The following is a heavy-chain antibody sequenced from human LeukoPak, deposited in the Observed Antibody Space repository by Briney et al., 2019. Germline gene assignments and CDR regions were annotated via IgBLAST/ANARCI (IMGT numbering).Heavy chain of an antibody. J-gene: IGHJ3*02. CDR3: ASPAYCGGDCYSGAFDI. Sequence: GASLKISCKGSGSSFTSYWIGWVRQLPGKGLEWMGIIYPGDSDTRYSPSFQGQVTISADKSISTAYLQWSSLKASDTAMYYCASPAYCGGDCYSGAFDIWGQGTMVTVSS. CDR1: GSSFTSYW. V-gene: IGHV5-51*01. CDR2: IYPGDSDT. D-gene: IGHD2-21*01.